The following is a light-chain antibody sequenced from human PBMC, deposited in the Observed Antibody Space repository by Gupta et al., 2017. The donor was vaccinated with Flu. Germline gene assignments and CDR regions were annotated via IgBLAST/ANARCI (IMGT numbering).Light chain of an antibody. CDR3: QIWLTRSDPYWV. Sequence: TTTITCWGNNLGTNTVHCYHQQPGQAPVLVVYDDSDRPSGIPERFSGSNSGNTATLTIARVEAGDEADYFCQIWLTRSDPYWVFGGGTKLTVL. J-gene: IGLJ3*02. V-gene: IGLV3-21*02. CDR1: NLGTNT. CDR2: DDS.